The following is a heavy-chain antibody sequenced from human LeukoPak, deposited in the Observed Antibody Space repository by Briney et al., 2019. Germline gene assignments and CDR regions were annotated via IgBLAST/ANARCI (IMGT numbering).Heavy chain of an antibody. J-gene: IGHJ4*02. CDR3: AGSGLFPDY. CDR2: ISYDGSNK. V-gene: IGHV3-30*14. D-gene: IGHD2-15*01. CDR1: GFTFSSYA. Sequence: PGGSLRLSCAASGFTFSSYAMHWVRQAPGKGLEWVAVISYDGSNKYYADSVRGRFTISRDDSKNTLFLQMNSLRAEDTAVYFCAGSGLFPDYWGQGTLVTVSS.